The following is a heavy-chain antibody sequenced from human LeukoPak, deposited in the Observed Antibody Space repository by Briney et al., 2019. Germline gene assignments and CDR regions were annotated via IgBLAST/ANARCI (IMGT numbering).Heavy chain of an antibody. Sequence: SETLSLTCAVYGGSFSGYYWSWIRQPPGKGLEWIGEINHSGSTNYNPSLKSRVTISVDTSKNQFSLKLSSVTAADTAVYYCARGVWKPYYYYYMDVWGKGTTVTVSS. D-gene: IGHD3-16*01. V-gene: IGHV4-34*01. J-gene: IGHJ6*03. CDR2: INHSGST. CDR1: GGSFSGYY. CDR3: ARGVWKPYYYYYMDV.